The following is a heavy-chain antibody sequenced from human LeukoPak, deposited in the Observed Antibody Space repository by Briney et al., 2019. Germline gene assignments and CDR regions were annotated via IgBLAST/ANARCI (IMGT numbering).Heavy chain of an antibody. V-gene: IGHV3-7*01. Sequence: GGSLRLSCAASGFSLSSYWMSWVRQAPGKGLEWVANIKEDGNEKNYVGSVKGGFTISRDDAKNSLFLQMNSLRAEDTAVYYCAKDMRTGDFWSGYSGYWGQGTLVTVSS. J-gene: IGHJ4*02. CDR2: IKEDGNEK. D-gene: IGHD3-3*01. CDR1: GFSLSSYW. CDR3: AKDMRTGDFWSGYSGY.